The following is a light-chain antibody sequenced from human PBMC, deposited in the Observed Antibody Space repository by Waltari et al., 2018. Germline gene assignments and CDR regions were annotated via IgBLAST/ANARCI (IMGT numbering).Light chain of an antibody. CDR1: QSVDSN. J-gene: IGKJ2*01. CDR3: QQYYNWPYT. Sequence: EIVMTQSPATLSVSPGERATLSCRASQSVDSNLAWYQQKPGQPPRLILYGASTRATGVPARFIGSGSGTEFTLTISSLQSADFAVYYCQQYYNWPYTFGQGTKLEIK. V-gene: IGKV3-15*01. CDR2: GAS.